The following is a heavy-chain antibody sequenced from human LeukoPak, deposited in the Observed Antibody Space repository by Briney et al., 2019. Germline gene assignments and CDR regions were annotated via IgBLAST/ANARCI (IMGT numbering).Heavy chain of an antibody. D-gene: IGHD5-24*01. CDR2: IYSDGST. Sequence: PGGSLRLSSAASGFTVSSNYMSWVRQAPGKGLEWVSVIYSDGSTYYADSVKGRFNISRDNSKNTLYLQMNSLRAEDTAVYYCARGSSRDGYNYDFDYWGQGTLVTVSS. CDR3: ARGSSRDGYNYDFDY. CDR1: GFTVSSNY. V-gene: IGHV3-53*01. J-gene: IGHJ4*02.